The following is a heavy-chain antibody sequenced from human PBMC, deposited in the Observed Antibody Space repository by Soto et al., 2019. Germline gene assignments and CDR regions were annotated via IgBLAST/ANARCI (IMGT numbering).Heavy chain of an antibody. D-gene: IGHD6-13*01. J-gene: IGHJ5*02. CDR1: CGSISSSRYY. Sequence: SETLYLTCTVSCGSISSSRYYWGWTRQPPGKGLEWIGSIYYSGSTYYNPSLKSRVTISVDTSKNQFSLKLSSVTGADTAVYYCARDPTLIAAVSWFEPWGQGTRVTVSS. V-gene: IGHV4-39*02. CDR2: IYYSGST. CDR3: ARDPTLIAAVSWFEP.